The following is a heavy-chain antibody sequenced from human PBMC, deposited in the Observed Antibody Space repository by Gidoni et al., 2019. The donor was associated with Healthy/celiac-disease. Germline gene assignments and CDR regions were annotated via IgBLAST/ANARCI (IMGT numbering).Heavy chain of an antibody. Sequence: EVQLVESGGGLVQPGGSLRLSCAASGFTFSSYWMSWVRQAPGKGLEWVANIKQDGSEKYYVDSVKGRFTISRDNAKNSLYLQMNSLRAEDTAVYYCASYIVATITRLRVGEYFDLWGRGTLVTVSS. CDR2: IKQDGSEK. J-gene: IGHJ2*01. D-gene: IGHD5-12*01. CDR1: GFTFSSYW. V-gene: IGHV3-7*05. CDR3: ASYIVATITRLRVGEYFDL.